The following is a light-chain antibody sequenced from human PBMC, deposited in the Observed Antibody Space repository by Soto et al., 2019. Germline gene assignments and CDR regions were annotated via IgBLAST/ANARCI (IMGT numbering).Light chain of an antibody. J-gene: IGKJ1*01. CDR3: QQYYSTPQT. CDR1: QSVLYNSNNKNY. V-gene: IGKV4-1*01. Sequence: DIVMTQSPDSLAVSLGERATINCKSSQSVLYNSNNKNYLAWYQQKPGQPPKLLIYWASTRESGVPDRFSGSGSGTDFTLTISSLQAEDVAVYYCQQYYSTPQTFGQVTKVDIK. CDR2: WAS.